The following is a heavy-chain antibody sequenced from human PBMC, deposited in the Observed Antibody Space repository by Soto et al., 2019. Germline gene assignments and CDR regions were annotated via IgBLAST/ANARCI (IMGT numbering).Heavy chain of an antibody. J-gene: IGHJ4*01. D-gene: IGHD2-15*01. Sequence: SETLSLTCTVSGGSISSGGYYWSWIRQHPGKVLEWIVYIYYSGSTYYNPSLKSRVTISLDTSNNQFSLKLSSVTSSYTSVYYCARCWVAATRAFDYWGQEHWSPSPQ. V-gene: IGHV4-31*03. CDR3: ARCWVAATRAFDY. CDR2: IYYSGST. CDR1: GGSISSGGYY.